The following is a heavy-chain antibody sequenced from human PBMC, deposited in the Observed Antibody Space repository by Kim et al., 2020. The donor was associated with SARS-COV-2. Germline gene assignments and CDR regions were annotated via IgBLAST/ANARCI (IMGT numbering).Heavy chain of an antibody. CDR1: GYTFTSYG. J-gene: IGHJ6*02. CDR3: ARIPLRILRFFWVYGMDV. Sequence: ASVKVSCKASGYTFTSYGISWVRQAPGQGLEWMGWISAYNGNTNYAQKLQGRVTMTTDTSTSTAYMELRSLRSDDTAVYYCARIPLRILRFFWVYGMDVWGQGTTVTVSS. V-gene: IGHV1-18*01. CDR2: ISAYNGNT. D-gene: IGHD3-3*01.